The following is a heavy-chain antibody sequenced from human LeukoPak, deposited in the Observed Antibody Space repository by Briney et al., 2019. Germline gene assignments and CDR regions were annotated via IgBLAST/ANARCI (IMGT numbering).Heavy chain of an antibody. Sequence: GGSLRLSCAASGITFSSYAMSWVRQAPGKGLEWVSAITDSGGRTYYADSVKGRFTISRDNSKNTLYLQMNSLRAEDTAVYYCAKGDGYSYGYSYYGMDVWGQGTTVTVSS. CDR1: GITFSSYA. D-gene: IGHD5-18*01. V-gene: IGHV3-23*01. J-gene: IGHJ6*02. CDR2: ITDSGGRT. CDR3: AKGDGYSYGYSYYGMDV.